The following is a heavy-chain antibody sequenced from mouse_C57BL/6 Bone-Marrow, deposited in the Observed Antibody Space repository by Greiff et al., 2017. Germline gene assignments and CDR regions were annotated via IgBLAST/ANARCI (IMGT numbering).Heavy chain of an antibody. CDR3: TTYATTVAYYFDY. Sequence: EVQLQQSGAELVRPGASVKLSCTASGFNIKDDYMHWVKQRPEQGLEWIGWIDPENGDTEYASKFQGKATITADTSSHTAYLQLSSLTSEDTAVYYCTTYATTVAYYFDYWGQGTTLTVSS. J-gene: IGHJ2*01. CDR2: IDPENGDT. V-gene: IGHV14-4*01. CDR1: GFNIKDDY. D-gene: IGHD1-1*01.